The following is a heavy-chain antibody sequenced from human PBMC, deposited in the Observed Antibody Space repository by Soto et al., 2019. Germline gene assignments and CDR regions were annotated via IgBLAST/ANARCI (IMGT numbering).Heavy chain of an antibody. CDR1: GFTFSSYA. CDR2: ISYDGSNK. CDR3: AREGTVVTGPFDY. V-gene: IGHV3-30-3*01. D-gene: IGHD2-15*01. Sequence: PGGSLRLSCAASGFTFSSYAMHWVRQAPGKGLEWVAVISYDGSNKYYADSVKGRFTISRDNSKNTLYLQMNSLRAEDTAVYYCAREGTVVTGPFDYWGQGTLVTVSS. J-gene: IGHJ4*02.